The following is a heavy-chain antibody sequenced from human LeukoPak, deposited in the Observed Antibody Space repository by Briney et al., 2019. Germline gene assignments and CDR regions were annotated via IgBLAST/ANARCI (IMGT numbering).Heavy chain of an antibody. Sequence: ASVKVSCKVSGYTLTELSMHWVRQAPGQGLEWMGWINPNSGGTNYAQKFQGRVTMTRDTSISTAYMELSRLRSDDTAVYYCARVGSRRDGNDAFDIWGQGTMVTVSS. CDR3: ARVGSRRDGNDAFDI. J-gene: IGHJ3*02. D-gene: IGHD2-15*01. V-gene: IGHV1-2*02. CDR2: INPNSGGT. CDR1: GYTLTELS.